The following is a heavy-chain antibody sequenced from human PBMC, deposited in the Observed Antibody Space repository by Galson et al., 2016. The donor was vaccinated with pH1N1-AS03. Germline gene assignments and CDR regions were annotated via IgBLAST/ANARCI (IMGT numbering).Heavy chain of an antibody. CDR1: GFPRSDSAVD. D-gene: IGHD6-19*01. V-gene: IGHV2-5*01. J-gene: IGHJ4*02. CDR2: TSYNAVQ. Sequence: PALVKPTQTLTLTCTFSGFPRSDSAVDVGWIRQPPGQALEWLALTSYNAVQHFLSSLRSRLPITKDTSKNQVVLTMTNMDPVDTPTYYCAHSAGWLYDYWGPGTLVTVSS. CDR3: AHSAGWLYDY.